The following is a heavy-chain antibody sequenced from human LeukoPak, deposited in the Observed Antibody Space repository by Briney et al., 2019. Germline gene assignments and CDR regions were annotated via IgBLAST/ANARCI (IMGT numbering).Heavy chain of an antibody. CDR1: GGSVSSYY. D-gene: IGHD2-15*01. J-gene: IGHJ6*03. Sequence: SETLSLTCSVSGGSVSSYYWGWIRQPPGKGLEWIGSIYYSGSTYYNPSLKSRVTISVDTSKNQFSLKLSSVTAADTAVYYCASLSNRRYCSGGSCYSYYYYMDVWGKGTTVTISS. CDR3: ASLSNRRYCSGGSCYSYYYYMDV. CDR2: IYYSGST. V-gene: IGHV4-39*01.